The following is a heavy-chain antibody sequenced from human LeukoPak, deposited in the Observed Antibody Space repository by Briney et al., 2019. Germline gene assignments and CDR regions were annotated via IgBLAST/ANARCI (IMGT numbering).Heavy chain of an antibody. CDR2: ISHSGST. Sequence: SETLSLTCTVSGYSISSGFYWGWIRQPPGKGLEWIGRISHSGSTYYEPSLKSRVTISVDTSKNQFSLKLSSVTAADAAVYYCARAREPLLYTYYFEYWGQGTLVTVSS. D-gene: IGHD3-16*01. J-gene: IGHJ4*02. CDR3: ARAREPLLYTYYFEY. CDR1: GYSISSGFY. V-gene: IGHV4-38-2*02.